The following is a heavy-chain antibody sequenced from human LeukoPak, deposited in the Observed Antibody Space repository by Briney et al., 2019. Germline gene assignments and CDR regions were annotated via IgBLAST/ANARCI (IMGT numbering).Heavy chain of an antibody. D-gene: IGHD3-10*01. V-gene: IGHV1-8*01. CDR2: MNSNSGNT. CDR1: GYTFTNYD. Sequence: ASVKVSCKASGYTFTNYDIMWVRQATGQGPEWMGWMNSNSGNTGYAQKFQGRVTMTRDISINTAYMELHSLTSEDTAVYYCARGRGGTVVRGYLDYWGQGTLVTVSS. J-gene: IGHJ4*02. CDR3: ARGRGGTVVRGYLDY.